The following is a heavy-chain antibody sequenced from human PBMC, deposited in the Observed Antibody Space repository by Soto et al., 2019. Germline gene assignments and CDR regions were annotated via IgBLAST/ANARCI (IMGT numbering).Heavy chain of an antibody. CDR2: IRATAGTT. V-gene: IGHV3-23*01. D-gene: IGHD3-10*01. CDR3: AKGGFTSYFDY. Sequence: GGSLRLSCAASGFTFTSYAMTWVRQAPGKGLEWVSSIRATAGTTFYADSEKGRFIISRDNSRNMLYLQVNSLGVDDTAVYYCAKGGFTSYFDYWGRGTLVTVSS. CDR1: GFTFTSYA. J-gene: IGHJ4*02.